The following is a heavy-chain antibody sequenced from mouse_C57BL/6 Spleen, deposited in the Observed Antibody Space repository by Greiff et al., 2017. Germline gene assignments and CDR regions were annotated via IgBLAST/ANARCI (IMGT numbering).Heavy chain of an antibody. J-gene: IGHJ3*01. CDR2: ISYDGSN. CDR3: AIYDGYYEFAY. D-gene: IGHD2-3*01. V-gene: IGHV3-6*01. Sequence: EVQLQESGPGLVKPSQSLSLTCSVTGYSITSGYYWNWIRQFPGNKLEWMGYISYDGSNNYNPSLKNRISITRDTSKNQFFLKLNSVTTEDTATYYCAIYDGYYEFAYWGQGTLVTVSA. CDR1: GYSITSGYY.